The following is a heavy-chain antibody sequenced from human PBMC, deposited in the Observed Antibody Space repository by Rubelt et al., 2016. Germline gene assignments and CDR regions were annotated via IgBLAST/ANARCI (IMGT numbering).Heavy chain of an antibody. D-gene: IGHD4-17*01. CDR1: GYTFTSYA. V-gene: IGHV1-3*01. CDR3: ARANHGDYEDY. Sequence: QVQLVQSGAEVKKPGASVKVSCKASGYTFTSYAMHWVRQAPGQRLEWMGWINAGNGNTKDSQKFQGRVTITRDTSARTAYMELGSLRSEDTAVYYCARANHGDYEDYWGQGTLVTVSS. CDR2: INAGNGNT. J-gene: IGHJ4*02.